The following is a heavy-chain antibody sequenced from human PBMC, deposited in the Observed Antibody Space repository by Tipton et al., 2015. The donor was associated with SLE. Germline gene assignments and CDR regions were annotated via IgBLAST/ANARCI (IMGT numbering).Heavy chain of an antibody. CDR1: GFTFSSYA. J-gene: IGHJ2*01. V-gene: IGHV3-23*03. CDR2: IYSGGSST. CDR3: AKAGHYWYFDL. Sequence: GSLRLSCAASGFTFSSYAMSWVRQAPGKGLEWVSVIYSGGSSTYYAGSVKGRFTISRDNSKNTLYLQMNSLRAEDTAVYYCAKAGHYWYFDLWGRGTLVTVSS.